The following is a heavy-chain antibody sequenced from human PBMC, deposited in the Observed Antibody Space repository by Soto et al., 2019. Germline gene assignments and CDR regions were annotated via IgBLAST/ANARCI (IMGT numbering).Heavy chain of an antibody. CDR2: LYRGGTT. V-gene: IGHV3-53*02. CDR3: ARPYDYTFLSGMDV. Sequence: EVQLVETGGGLIQPGGSLRLSCAASGFTVSTNYMSWVRQAPGKGLEWVSVLYRGGTTYYADSVKGRFTISRDNSKNTVYLQMNSLRAEDTAVYYCARPYDYTFLSGMDVWGQGTTVTVSS. D-gene: IGHD4-4*01. J-gene: IGHJ6*02. CDR1: GFTVSTNY.